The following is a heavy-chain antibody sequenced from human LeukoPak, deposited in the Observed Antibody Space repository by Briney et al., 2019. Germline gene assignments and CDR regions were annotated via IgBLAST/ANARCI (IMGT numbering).Heavy chain of an antibody. J-gene: IGHJ4*02. D-gene: IGHD1-26*01. CDR1: GYTFTSYY. CDR2: INPSGGST. Sequence: ASVKVSCKASGYTFTSYYMHWVRQAPGQGLEWMGIINPSGGSTSYAQKFQGRVTMTRDTSTSTVYMELSSLRSEDTAVYYCATAHRAPVGAIESYFDYWGQGTLVTVSS. V-gene: IGHV1-46*01. CDR3: ATAHRAPVGAIESYFDY.